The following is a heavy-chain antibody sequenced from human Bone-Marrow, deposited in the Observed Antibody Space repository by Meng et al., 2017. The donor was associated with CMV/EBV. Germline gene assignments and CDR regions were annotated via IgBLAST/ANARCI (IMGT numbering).Heavy chain of an antibody. Sequence: SETLSLTCTVSGGSIRSGDYYWSWIRQPPGKGLEWIGYIYYSGSTYYNPTLKSRVTISVDTSKNQFSLKLSSVTAADTAVYYCARVWPPGPDIVVVPAAIGPGSWFDPWGQGTLVTVSS. J-gene: IGHJ5*01. CDR2: IYYSGST. CDR3: ARVWPPGPDIVVVPAAIGPGSWFDP. CDR1: GGSIRSGDYY. D-gene: IGHD2-2*01. V-gene: IGHV4-30-4*08.